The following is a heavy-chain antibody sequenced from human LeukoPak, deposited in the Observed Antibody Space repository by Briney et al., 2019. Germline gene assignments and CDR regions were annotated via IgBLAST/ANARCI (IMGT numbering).Heavy chain of an antibody. CDR3: AKGRYYYDNSDAFEI. CDR1: GFTFSSYA. V-gene: IGHV3-23*01. CDR2: ISGSGSST. D-gene: IGHD3-22*01. J-gene: IGHJ3*02. Sequence: PGGSLRLSCAASGFTFSSYAMTWVRQAPGKGLEWVSGISGSGSSTYYADSVKGRFTISRDNSKNTLYLQMNSLRAKDTAVYHCAKGRYYYDNSDAFEIWGQGTMVTVSS.